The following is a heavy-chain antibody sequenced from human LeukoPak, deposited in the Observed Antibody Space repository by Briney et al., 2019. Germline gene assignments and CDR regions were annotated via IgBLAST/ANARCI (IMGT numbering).Heavy chain of an antibody. Sequence: GSLRLSCAASGFTFSSYAMSWVRQAPGKGLEWVSAISGSGGSTYYADSVKGRFTISRDNSKNTLYLQMNSLRAEDTAVYYCAKDDSSGYYMDYFDYWGQGTLVTVSS. V-gene: IGHV3-23*01. J-gene: IGHJ4*02. CDR2: ISGSGGST. CDR3: AKDDSSGYYMDYFDY. D-gene: IGHD3-22*01. CDR1: GFTFSSYA.